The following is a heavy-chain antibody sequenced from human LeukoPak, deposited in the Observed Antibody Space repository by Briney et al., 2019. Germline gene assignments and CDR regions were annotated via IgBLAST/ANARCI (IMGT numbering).Heavy chain of an antibody. J-gene: IGHJ4*02. V-gene: IGHV3-49*04. D-gene: IGHD6-25*01. CDR2: IRSKAYGGTT. CDR3: TRVAAPFFDY. CDR1: GFTFGDYA. Sequence: GGSLRLSCTASGFTFGDYAMSWVRQAPGKGLEWVGFIRSKAYGGTTEYAASVKGRFTISRDDSKSIAYLQMDSLKTEDTAVYYCTRVAAPFFDYWGQGTLVTVSS.